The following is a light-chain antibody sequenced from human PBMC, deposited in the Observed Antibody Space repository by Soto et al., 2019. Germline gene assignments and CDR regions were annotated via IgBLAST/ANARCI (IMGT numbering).Light chain of an antibody. V-gene: IGKV3-20*01. CDR2: GAS. J-gene: IGKJ5*01. CDR1: QSVRSNH. CDR3: QQYGTSPTT. Sequence: EIVLLQSPDTLPLSPGERVTLSCRASQSVRSNHLAWYQQKPGQAPMPLIFGASIRATGIPDRFSGSGSGTDFTLTISRLEPEDFGVYYCQQYGTSPTTFGQGTRLDIK.